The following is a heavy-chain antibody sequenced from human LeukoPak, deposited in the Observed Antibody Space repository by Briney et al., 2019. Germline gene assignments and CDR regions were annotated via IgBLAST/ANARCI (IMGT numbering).Heavy chain of an antibody. CDR1: GFTFSNYA. D-gene: IGHD6-13*01. CDR3: ARDLGSSWSLGYYDY. J-gene: IGHJ4*02. CDR2: FSGTGGRT. V-gene: IGHV3-23*01. Sequence: GGSLRLSCAASGFTFSNYAISWVRQAPGEGLEWVSAFSGTGGRTNYADSVKGRFTISRDNSKNTPYLQMNGLRAEDTAVYYCARDLGSSWSLGYYDYWGQGTLVTVSS.